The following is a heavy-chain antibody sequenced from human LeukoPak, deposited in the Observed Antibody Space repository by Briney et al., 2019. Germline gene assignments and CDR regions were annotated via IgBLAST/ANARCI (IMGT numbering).Heavy chain of an antibody. V-gene: IGHV1-18*01. CDR2: ISAYNGNT. CDR3: ASDKEYNWNLPGDY. J-gene: IGHJ4*02. CDR1: GYTFTSYG. Sequence: ASVKVSCKASGYTFTSYGISWVRQAPGQGLEWMGWISAYNGNTNYAQKLQGRVAMTTDTSTSTAYMELRSLRSDDTAVYYCASDKEYNWNLPGDYWGQGTLVTVSS. D-gene: IGHD1-20*01.